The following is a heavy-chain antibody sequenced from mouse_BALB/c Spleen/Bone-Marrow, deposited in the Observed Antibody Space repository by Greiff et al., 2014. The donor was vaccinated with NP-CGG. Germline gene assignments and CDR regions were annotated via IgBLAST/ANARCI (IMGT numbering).Heavy chain of an antibody. J-gene: IGHJ3*01. D-gene: IGHD1-1*01. CDR3: ASYYYGSSYGFAY. CDR1: GFNIKDTY. V-gene: IGHV14-3*02. CDR2: IDPANGST. Sequence: EVQRVESGAGLVKPGASVKLSCTASGFNIKDTYMHWVKQRPEQGLEWIGRIDPANGSTKYDPKFQGKATITADTSSNTAYLQLSSLTSEDTAVYYCASYYYGSSYGFAYWGQGTLVTVSA.